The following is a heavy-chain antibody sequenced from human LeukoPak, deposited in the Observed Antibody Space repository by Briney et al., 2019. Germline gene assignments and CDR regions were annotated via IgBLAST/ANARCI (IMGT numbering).Heavy chain of an antibody. Sequence: ASVKVSCKASAYTFTSYNINWVRQATGQGLEWMGWMNPNSGNTGYAQKFQGRVTMTRNTSISTAYMELSSLTSEDTAVYYCARDGSGSYYARGRFDPWGQGTLVTVSS. D-gene: IGHD3-10*01. CDR3: ARDGSGSYYARGRFDP. CDR2: MNPNSGNT. J-gene: IGHJ5*02. CDR1: AYTFTSYN. V-gene: IGHV1-8*01.